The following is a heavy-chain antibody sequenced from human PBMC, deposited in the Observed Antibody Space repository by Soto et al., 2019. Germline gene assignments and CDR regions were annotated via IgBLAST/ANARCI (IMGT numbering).Heavy chain of an antibody. V-gene: IGHV1-69*02. D-gene: IGHD3-10*01. CDR1: GGAFSSYT. Sequence: SVKVSCKASGGAFSSYTISWVRQAPGQGLEWMGRIIPILGIANYAQKFQGRVTITADKSTSTAYMELSSLRSEDTAVYYCAVRITMVRGVIHNWFDPWGQGTLVTVSS. J-gene: IGHJ5*02. CDR2: IIPILGIA. CDR3: AVRITMVRGVIHNWFDP.